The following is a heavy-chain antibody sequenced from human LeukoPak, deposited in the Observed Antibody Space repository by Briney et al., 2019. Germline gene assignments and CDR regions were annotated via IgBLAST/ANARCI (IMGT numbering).Heavy chain of an antibody. D-gene: IGHD6-13*01. CDR1: GFTFSSYA. J-gene: IGHJ4*02. V-gene: IGHV3-30*04. Sequence: PGRSLRLSCAASGFTFSSYAMHWVRQAPGKGLEWVAVISYDGSNKYYADSVKGRFTISRDNSKNTLYLQMNSLRAEDTAVCYCASGSSWYIFDYWGQGTLVTVSS. CDR2: ISYDGSNK. CDR3: ASGSSWYIFDY.